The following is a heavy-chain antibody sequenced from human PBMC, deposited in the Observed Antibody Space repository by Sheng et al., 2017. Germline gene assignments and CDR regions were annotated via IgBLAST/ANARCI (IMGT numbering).Heavy chain of an antibody. J-gene: IGHJ4*02. CDR2: IYHSGST. CDR3: ARARVGADTFDY. Sequence: QVQLQESGPGLVKPSETLSLTCAVSGYSISSGYYWGWIRQPPGKGLEWIGSIYHSGSTYYNPSLKSRVTISVDTSKNQFSLKLSSVTAADTAVYYCARARVGADTFDYWGQGTLVTVSS. CDR1: GYSISSGYY. D-gene: IGHD1-26*01. V-gene: IGHV4-38-2*01.